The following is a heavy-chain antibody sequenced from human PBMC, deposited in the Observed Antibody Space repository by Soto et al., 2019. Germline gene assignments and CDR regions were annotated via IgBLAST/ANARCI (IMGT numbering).Heavy chain of an antibody. Sequence: PSETLSLTCAVYGGSFSGYYWSWIRQPPGKGLEWIGEINHSGSTNYNPSLKSRVTISVDTSKNQFSLKLSSVTAEDTAVYYCARVPPTVTTPMFDYWGQGTLVTVSS. CDR3: ARVPPTVTTPMFDY. V-gene: IGHV4-34*01. D-gene: IGHD4-17*01. J-gene: IGHJ4*02. CDR2: INHSGST. CDR1: GGSFSGYY.